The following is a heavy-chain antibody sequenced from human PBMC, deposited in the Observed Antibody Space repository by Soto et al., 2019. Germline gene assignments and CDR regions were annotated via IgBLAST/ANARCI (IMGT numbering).Heavy chain of an antibody. CDR1: GFTFSSYS. Sequence: GGSLRLSCAACGFTFSSYSMNGVRQAPGKGLEWVSYISSGSSTIHYADSVKGRYTISGDNAKNSLYLQMNSLRAEDTAVYYCANLLYSIVLWGQGTLVTVSS. CDR2: ISSGSSTI. D-gene: IGHD2-8*01. J-gene: IGHJ4*02. V-gene: IGHV3-48*01. CDR3: ANLLYSIVL.